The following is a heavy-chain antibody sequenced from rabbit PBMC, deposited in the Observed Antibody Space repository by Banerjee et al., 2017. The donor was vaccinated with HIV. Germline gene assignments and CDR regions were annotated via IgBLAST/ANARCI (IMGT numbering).Heavy chain of an antibody. CDR2: IYTGSSGST. D-gene: IGHD2-1*01. J-gene: IGHJ4*01. CDR3: ARVVPDDYGDYVGYFNL. CDR1: GFSFSSSYY. V-gene: IGHV1S43*01. Sequence: QEKLVESGGGLVQPEGSLTLTCTASGFSFSSSYYMSWVRQAPGKGLEWIACIYTGSSGSTWYASWVNVRFSISRSTSLNTVYLKISSLTAADTATYFCARVVPDDYGDYVGYFNLLVPGPLVTVS.